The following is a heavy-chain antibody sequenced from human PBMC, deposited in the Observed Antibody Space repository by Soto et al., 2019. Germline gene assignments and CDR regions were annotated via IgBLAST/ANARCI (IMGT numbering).Heavy chain of an antibody. CDR2: TYYRSKWYN. J-gene: IGHJ6*02. CDR3: ARDRIAAAGRLDYYYGMDV. CDR1: GDSVSSNSVA. V-gene: IGHV6-1*01. Sequence: SQTLSLTCALSGDSVSSNSVAWNWIRQSPSRGLEWLGRTYYRSKWYNDYAVSVKSRMTINPDTSKNQFSLQLNSVTPEDTAVYYCARDRIAAAGRLDYYYGMDVWGQGTTVTVSS. D-gene: IGHD6-13*01.